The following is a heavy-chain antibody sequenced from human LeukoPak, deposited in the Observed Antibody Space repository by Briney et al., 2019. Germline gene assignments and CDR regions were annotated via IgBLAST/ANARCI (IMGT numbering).Heavy chain of an antibody. CDR1: GGSISSSSYY. CDR2: IYYSGST. J-gene: IGHJ4*02. CDR3: ARPLPGYSSGWYPFDY. V-gene: IGHV4-39*01. Sequence: SETLSLTCTVSGGSISSSSYYWGWIRQPPGKGLEWIGSIYYSGSTYNNPSLKSRVTISVDTSKNQFSLKLSSVTAADTAVYYCARPLPGYSSGWYPFDYWGQGTLVTVSS. D-gene: IGHD6-19*01.